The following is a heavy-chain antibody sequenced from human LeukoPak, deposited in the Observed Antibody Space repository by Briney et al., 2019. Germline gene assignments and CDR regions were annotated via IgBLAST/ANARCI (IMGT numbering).Heavy chain of an antibody. CDR3: ARGAGYSSSWYFDY. J-gene: IGHJ4*02. V-gene: IGHV4-59*01. CDR1: GGSISSYY. D-gene: IGHD6-13*01. Sequence: PSETLSLTCTVSGGSISSYYWSWIRQPPEKGLEWIGYIYYSGSTNYNPSLKSRVTISVDTSKNQFSLKLSSVTAADTAVYYCARGAGYSSSWYFDYWGQGTLVTVSS. CDR2: IYYSGST.